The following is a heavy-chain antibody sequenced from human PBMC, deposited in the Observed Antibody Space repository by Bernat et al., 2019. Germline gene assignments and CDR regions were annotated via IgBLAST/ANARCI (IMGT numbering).Heavy chain of an antibody. D-gene: IGHD3-3*01. CDR2: IYSGGST. CDR1: GFTVSSNY. J-gene: IGHJ3*02. CDR3: ATHYDFWSGYYFGGKGVIDDAFDI. Sequence: EVQLVETGGGLIQPGGSLRLSCAASGFTVSSNYMSWVRQAPGKGLEWVSVIYSGGSTYYGDAVKGRFTISRDNSTNTLYLQMNSLRAEDTAVYYCATHYDFWSGYYFGGKGVIDDAFDIWGQGTMVTVSS. V-gene: IGHV3-53*02.